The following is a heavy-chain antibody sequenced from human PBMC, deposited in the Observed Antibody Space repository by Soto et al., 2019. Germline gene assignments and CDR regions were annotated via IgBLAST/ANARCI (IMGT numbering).Heavy chain of an antibody. V-gene: IGHV1-18*01. CDR2: IRPYNGNT. CDR1: CYTFTSYG. J-gene: IGHJ4*01. D-gene: IGHD5-18*01. CDR3: ALDLPPQYI. Sequence: QVQLVQSGAEVKKPGASVKVYCKASCYTFTSYGISWVRQGTGKGLEWMGWIRPYNGNTNYAQTLQGRVNMTSDTSSIKAYMEPRSLSSDEKAVYYCALDLPPQYIRGQGTLITVSS.